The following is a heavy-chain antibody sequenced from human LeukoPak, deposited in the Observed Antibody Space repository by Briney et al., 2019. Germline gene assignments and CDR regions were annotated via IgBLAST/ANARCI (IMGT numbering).Heavy chain of an antibody. CDR2: IKQDGSEK. Sequence: GGSLRLSCAASGFTFSSYWMSWVRQAPGKGLEWVANIKQDGSEKYYVDSVKGRFTISRDNAKNSLYLQMNSLRAEDTAVYYCAREGWLQSYNWFDPWGQGTLVTVSS. CDR1: GFTFSSYW. D-gene: IGHD5-24*01. CDR3: AREGWLQSYNWFDP. J-gene: IGHJ5*02. V-gene: IGHV3-7*03.